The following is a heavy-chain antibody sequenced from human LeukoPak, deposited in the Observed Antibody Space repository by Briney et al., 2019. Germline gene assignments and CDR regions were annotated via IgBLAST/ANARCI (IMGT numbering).Heavy chain of an antibody. CDR3: ARDRCSSTSCYYYYYYTDV. Sequence: ASVKVSCKASGYTFTSYAFRWVRQAPGQGLEWMGWISAYNGNTNYAQNLQGRVTMTTDTSTSTAYMELSRLRSDDTAVYYCARDRCSSTSCYYYYYYTDVWGKGTTVTVSS. CDR2: ISAYNGNT. J-gene: IGHJ6*03. CDR1: GYTFTSYA. V-gene: IGHV1-18*01. D-gene: IGHD2-2*01.